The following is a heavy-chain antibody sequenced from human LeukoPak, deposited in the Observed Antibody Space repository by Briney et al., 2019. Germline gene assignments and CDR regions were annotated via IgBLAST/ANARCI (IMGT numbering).Heavy chain of an antibody. J-gene: IGHJ3*02. V-gene: IGHV4-59*08. Sequence: SETLSLTCTVSGGSISSYYWSWIRQPPGKGLEWIGYIYYSGSTNYNPSLKSRVTISVDTSMNQFSLKLSSVTAADTAVYYCARRGATTADAFDIWGQGTMVTVSS. CDR3: ARRGATTADAFDI. CDR1: GGSISSYY. CDR2: IYYSGST. D-gene: IGHD1-26*01.